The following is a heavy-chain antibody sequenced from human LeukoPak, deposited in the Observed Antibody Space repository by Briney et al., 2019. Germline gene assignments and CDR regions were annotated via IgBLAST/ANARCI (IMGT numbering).Heavy chain of an antibody. CDR1: GFTISGHT. Sequence: GGSLRLSCGVSGFTISGHTLHWVRQAPGKGLEWVSGTSGSGGSTYYAGSVKGRFTISRDNSKNTLYLQMNSLRVEDTAVYYCAKNGGSQCYSHLDSWGQGTLVTVSS. J-gene: IGHJ4*02. D-gene: IGHD2-15*01. CDR3: AKNGGSQCYSHLDS. V-gene: IGHV3-23*01. CDR2: TSGSGGST.